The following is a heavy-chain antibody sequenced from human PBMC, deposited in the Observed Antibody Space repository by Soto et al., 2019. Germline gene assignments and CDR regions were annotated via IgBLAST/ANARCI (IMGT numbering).Heavy chain of an antibody. V-gene: IGHV1-18*01. J-gene: IGHJ4*02. CDR1: GYTFTSYG. CDR2: ISPYNGTT. Sequence: QVQLVQSGAEVKKPGASVKVSCKASGYTFTSYGISWVRQAPGQGLEWMGWISPYNGTTNYAQKLQGRVTMTPDTSRSTAYMELRSLRSDDPAVYYCAREPDPYTATAVDYWGQGTLVTVSS. D-gene: IGHD5-18*01. CDR3: AREPDPYTATAVDY.